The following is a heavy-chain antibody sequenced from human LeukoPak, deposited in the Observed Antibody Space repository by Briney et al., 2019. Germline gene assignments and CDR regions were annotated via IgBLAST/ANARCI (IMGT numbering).Heavy chain of an antibody. D-gene: IGHD5-12*01. CDR1: GYSFTSYW. CDR2: IYPGDSDT. V-gene: IGHV5-51*01. Sequence: GESLKISCKGSGYSFTSYWIGWVRQMPGKGLEWMGIIYPGDSDTRYSPSFQGQVTISADKSISTAYLQWSSLKASDTAMYYCARISGYETLTYYYCYMDVWGKGTTVTVSS. J-gene: IGHJ6*03. CDR3: ARISGYETLTYYYCYMDV.